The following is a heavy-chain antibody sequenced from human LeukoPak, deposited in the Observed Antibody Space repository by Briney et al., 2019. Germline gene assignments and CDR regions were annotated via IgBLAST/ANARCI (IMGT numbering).Heavy chain of an antibody. CDR1: GLTFSDYH. V-gene: IGHV3-11*04. CDR2: ISSSGNTT. CDR3: AGGPKQQLLWGRASNGFDP. D-gene: IGHD2-2*01. J-gene: IGHJ5*02. Sequence: PGGSLRLSCAASGLTFSDYHMSWIRQAPGKGLECVSYISSSGNTTYYSDSVRGRFTISRDNAKNSLHLQMNSLRAEDTAVYYCAGGPKQQLLWGRASNGFDPWGQGTLVTVSS.